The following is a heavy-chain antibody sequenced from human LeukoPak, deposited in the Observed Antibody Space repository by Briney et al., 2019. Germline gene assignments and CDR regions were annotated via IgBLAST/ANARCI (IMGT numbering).Heavy chain of an antibody. CDR1: GGTFSSYA. CDR3: AVNHYDFWSGYYAI. CDR2: INPNSGGT. D-gene: IGHD3-3*01. J-gene: IGHJ4*02. Sequence: ASVKVSCKASGGTFSSYAISWVRQAPGQGLEWMGWINPNSGGTNYAQKFQGRVTMTRDTSISTAYMELSRLRSDDTAVYYCAVNHYDFWSGYYAIWGQGTLVTVSS. V-gene: IGHV1-2*02.